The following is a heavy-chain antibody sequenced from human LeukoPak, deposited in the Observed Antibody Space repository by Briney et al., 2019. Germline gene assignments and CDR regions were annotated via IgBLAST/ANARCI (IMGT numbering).Heavy chain of an antibody. J-gene: IGHJ4*02. Sequence: SETLSLTCTVSGYSISRGYYWGWVRQPPGNRLEWIGSIYHIGDTAYNPSLKDRVTISVDTPKNQFSLKLASVTAADTAVYYCARAVIGDFDSWGQGTLVTVSS. CDR3: ARAVIGDFDS. CDR1: GYSISRGYY. CDR2: IYHIGDT. V-gene: IGHV4-38-2*02. D-gene: IGHD2-21*01.